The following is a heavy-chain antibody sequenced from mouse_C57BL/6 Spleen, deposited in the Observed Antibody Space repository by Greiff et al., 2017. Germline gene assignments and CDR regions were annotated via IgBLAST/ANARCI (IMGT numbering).Heavy chain of an antibody. J-gene: IGHJ3*01. D-gene: IGHD4-1*01. V-gene: IGHV1-62-2*01. Sequence: QVQLKQSGAELVKPGASVKLSCKASGYTFTEYTIHWVKQRSGQGLEWIGWFYPGSGSIKYNEKFKGKATLTVDTSSSTAYMQLSSLTSEDSAVYFCASTNWDGSPDYWGQGTLVTVSA. CDR3: ASTNWDGSPDY. CDR1: GYTFTEYT. CDR2: FYPGSGSI.